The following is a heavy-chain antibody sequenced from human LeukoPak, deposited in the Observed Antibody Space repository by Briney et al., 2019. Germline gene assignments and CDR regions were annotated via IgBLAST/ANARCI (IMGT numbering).Heavy chain of an antibody. J-gene: IGHJ5*02. CDR2: IYHSGST. CDR1: GGSISSSNW. D-gene: IGHD3-10*01. Sequence: ASETLSLTCTVSGGSISSSNWWSWVRQPPGKGLEWIGEIYHSGSTNYNPSLKSRVTISVDKSKNQFSLKLSSVTAADTAVYYCARRALYGSGSSPWGQGTLVTVSS. CDR3: ARRALYGSGSSP. V-gene: IGHV4-4*02.